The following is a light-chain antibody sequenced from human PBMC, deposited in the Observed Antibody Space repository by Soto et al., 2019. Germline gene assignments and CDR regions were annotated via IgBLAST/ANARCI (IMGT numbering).Light chain of an antibody. CDR2: GNS. V-gene: IGLV1-40*01. Sequence: QSVLTQPPSVSGAPGQRVTISCTGSSCNIGAGYDVHWYQQLPGTAPKLLIYGNSNRPSGVPDRFSGSKSGTSASLAITGRQAEDDADYYCQSYDSSMSGGVFGGGTKLTVL. J-gene: IGLJ2*01. CDR3: QSYDSSMSGGV. CDR1: SCNIGAGYD.